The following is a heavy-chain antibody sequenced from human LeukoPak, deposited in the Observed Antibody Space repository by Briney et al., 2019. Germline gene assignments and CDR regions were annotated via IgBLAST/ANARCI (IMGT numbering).Heavy chain of an antibody. Sequence: GGSLRLSCAASGFTFSSYEINWVRQAPGKGLEWVSYISSSGSTIYYADSVKGRFTISRDNAKNSLYLQMNSLRAEDTAVYYCAKMVVAAGTDYWGQGTLVTVSS. CDR3: AKMVVAAGTDY. D-gene: IGHD6-13*01. CDR2: ISSSGSTI. V-gene: IGHV3-48*03. J-gene: IGHJ4*02. CDR1: GFTFSSYE.